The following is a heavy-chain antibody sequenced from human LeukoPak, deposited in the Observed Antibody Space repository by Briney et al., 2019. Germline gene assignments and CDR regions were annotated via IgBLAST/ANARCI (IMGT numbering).Heavy chain of an antibody. Sequence: VASVKVSCKAYGYTSTDYYMHWVRQAPGQGLEWMGRINPDSGDTNYAQHFQGRVTMTRDTSISTVYMELSSLSSDDTAVYYCARDLSSTPHWELDYWGQGTLVTVSS. V-gene: IGHV1-2*06. CDR1: GYTSTDYY. CDR3: ARDLSSTPHWELDY. D-gene: IGHD1-26*01. J-gene: IGHJ4*02. CDR2: INPDSGDT.